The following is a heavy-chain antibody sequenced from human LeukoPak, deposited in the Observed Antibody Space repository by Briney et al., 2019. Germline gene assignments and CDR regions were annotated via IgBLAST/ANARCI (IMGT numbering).Heavy chain of an antibody. CDR1: GVSITTHY. Sequence: SETLSLTCTVSGVSITTHYWSWLRQPPGEELEWIAYMTDSETTNNNPSLKSRITLSADTSKNQFSLSLSSVTEADTAVYFCATIKSGYPFGYFDFWGQGILVTVSS. CDR3: ATIKSGYPFGYFDF. D-gene: IGHD5-18*01. V-gene: IGHV4-59*11. J-gene: IGHJ4*02. CDR2: MTDSETT.